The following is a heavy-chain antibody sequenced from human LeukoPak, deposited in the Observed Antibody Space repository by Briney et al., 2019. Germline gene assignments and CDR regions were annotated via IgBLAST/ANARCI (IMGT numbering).Heavy chain of an antibody. J-gene: IGHJ6*02. CDR2: IYPGDSDT. V-gene: IGHV5-51*01. CDR1: GYSFTSYW. CDR3: ARQITMVRGVIGHYYYYGMDV. Sequence: GESLQISCKGSGYSFTSYWIGWVRQLPGKGLEWMGIIYPGDSDTRYSPSFQGQVTISADKSISTAYLQWSSLKASDTAMYYCARQITMVRGVIGHYYYYGMDVWGQGTTVTVSS. D-gene: IGHD3-10*01.